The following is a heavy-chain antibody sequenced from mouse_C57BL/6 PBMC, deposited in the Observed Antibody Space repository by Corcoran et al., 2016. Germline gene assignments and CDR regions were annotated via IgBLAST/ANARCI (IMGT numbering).Heavy chain of an antibody. CDR3: VRRYYYGSSYDFDY. D-gene: IGHD1-1*01. J-gene: IGHJ2*01. V-gene: IGHV1-80*01. Sequence: QVQLQQSGAELVKPGASVKISCKASGYAFSSYWVNWVKQRPGKGLEWIGQIYPGDGDTNYNGKFKGKATLTADKSSSTAYMQLSSLTSEDSAVYFCVRRYYYGSSYDFDYWGQGTTLTVSS. CDR1: GYAFSSYW. CDR2: IYPGDGDT.